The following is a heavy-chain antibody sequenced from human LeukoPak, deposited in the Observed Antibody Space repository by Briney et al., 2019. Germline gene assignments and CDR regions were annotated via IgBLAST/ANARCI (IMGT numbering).Heavy chain of an antibody. V-gene: IGHV5-51*01. J-gene: IGHJ1*01. CDR2: IYPGDSDT. D-gene: IGHD3-10*01. CDR3: ARYPLVRGVIISYFQH. Sequence: GESLKISCKGSGYSFTSYWIGWVRQMPGKGLEWMGFIYPGDSDTRYSPSFQGQVTISADKSISTAYLQWSSLKASDTAMYYCARYPLVRGVIISYFQHWGQGTLVTVSS. CDR1: GYSFTSYW.